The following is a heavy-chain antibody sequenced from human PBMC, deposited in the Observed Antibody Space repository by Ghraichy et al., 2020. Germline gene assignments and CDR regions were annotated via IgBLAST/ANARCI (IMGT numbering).Heavy chain of an antibody. Sequence: GESLNISCAASGFTFTNYWMTWVRQAPGKGLEWVANINQDGSQRYYVDSVKGRFTISRDNAKNSLYLQMNSLRAEDTAVYYCAREARGYSGYDQWSYMDVWGKGTTVTVSS. V-gene: IGHV3-7*03. J-gene: IGHJ6*03. CDR3: AREARGYSGYDQWSYMDV. D-gene: IGHD5-12*01. CDR1: GFTFTNYW. CDR2: INQDGSQR.